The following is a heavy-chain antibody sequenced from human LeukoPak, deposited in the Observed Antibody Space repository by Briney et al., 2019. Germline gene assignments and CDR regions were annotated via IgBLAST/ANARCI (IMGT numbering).Heavy chain of an antibody. CDR2: INPNSGGT. V-gene: IGHV1-2*02. CDR1: GYTFTGYY. J-gene: IGHJ4*02. Sequence: ASVKVSCKASGYTFTGYYIHWVRQAPGQGLEWMGWINPNSGGTKYAQRFQGRVTMTRDTSISTAYMELSSLTSDDTALYYCATDGAVAGTAYPEYWGQGTLGTVAS. CDR3: ATDGAVAGTAYPEY. D-gene: IGHD6-19*01.